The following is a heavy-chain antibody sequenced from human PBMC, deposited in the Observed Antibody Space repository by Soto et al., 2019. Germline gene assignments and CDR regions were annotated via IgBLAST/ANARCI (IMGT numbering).Heavy chain of an antibody. D-gene: IGHD5-12*01. J-gene: IGHJ5*02. Sequence: PSETLSLTCTVSGGSISSGDYYWSRIRQPPGKGLEWIGYIYYSGSTYYNPSLKSRVTISVDTSKNQFSLKLSSVTAADTAVYYCAXGGTQNIVATILNWFDPWGQGTLVTVSS. CDR1: GGSISSGDYY. V-gene: IGHV4-30-4*01. CDR2: IYYSGST. CDR3: AXGGTQNIVATILNWFDP.